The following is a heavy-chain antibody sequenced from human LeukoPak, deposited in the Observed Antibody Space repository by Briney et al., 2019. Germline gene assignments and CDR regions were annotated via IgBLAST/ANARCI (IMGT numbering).Heavy chain of an antibody. CDR3: AKDHVYGGADD. V-gene: IGHV3-43*02. Sequence: GGSLRLSCAASGFTFNRYAMHWVRQAPGKGLEWVGLFSGDCITTYYLDSVKGRFTISRDNSKNSLHLHMNSLRSEDTALYYCAKDHVYGGADDWGQGTLVTVSS. D-gene: IGHD4-23*01. J-gene: IGHJ4*02. CDR2: FSGDCITT. CDR1: GFTFNRYA.